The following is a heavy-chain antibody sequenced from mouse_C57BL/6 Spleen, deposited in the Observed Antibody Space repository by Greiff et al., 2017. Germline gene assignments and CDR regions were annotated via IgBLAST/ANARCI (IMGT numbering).Heavy chain of an antibody. CDR2: IDPSDSYT. CDR1: GYTFTSYW. V-gene: IGHV1-69*01. D-gene: IGHD4-1*01. J-gene: IGHJ2*01. CDR3: ASSGLGRGYFDD. Sequence: QVQLQQPGAELVMPGASVKLSCKASGYTFTSYWMHWVKQRPGQGLEWIGEIDPSDSYTNYNQKFKGKSTLTVDKSSSTAYMQLSSLTSEDSAVYYCASSGLGRGYFDDWGQGTTLTVSS.